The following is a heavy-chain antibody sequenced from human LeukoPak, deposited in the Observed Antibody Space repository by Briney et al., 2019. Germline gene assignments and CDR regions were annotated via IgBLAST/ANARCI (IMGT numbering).Heavy chain of an antibody. CDR2: IYYGGST. CDR1: GGSTSSSSYY. D-gene: IGHD3-22*01. J-gene: IGHJ5*02. Sequence: SETLSLTCTVSGGSTSSSSYYWGWLRQPPGKGLEWFGRIYYGGSTYKNPSLKSRVTISVDTSKNQFSLKLSSVTAADTAVYYCARHRFNYYDSSGYADWFDPWGQGTLVTVSS. V-gene: IGHV4-39*01. CDR3: ARHRFNYYDSSGYADWFDP.